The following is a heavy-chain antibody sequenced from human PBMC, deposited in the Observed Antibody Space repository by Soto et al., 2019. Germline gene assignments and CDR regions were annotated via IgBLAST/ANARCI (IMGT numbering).Heavy chain of an antibody. V-gene: IGHV3-48*02. CDR1: GFTFSSYS. D-gene: IGHD3-16*02. CDR3: ARDSPYYDYVWGSYRPYPDYFDY. CDR2: ISSSSSTI. J-gene: IGHJ4*02. Sequence: SGGSLRLSCAASGFTFSSYSMNWVRQAPGKGLEWVSYISSSSSTIYYADSVKGRFTISRDNAKNSLYLQMNSLRDEDTAVYYCARDSPYYDYVWGSYRPYPDYFDYWGQGTLVTVSS.